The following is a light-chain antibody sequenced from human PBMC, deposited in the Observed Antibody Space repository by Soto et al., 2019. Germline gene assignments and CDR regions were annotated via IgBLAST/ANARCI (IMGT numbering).Light chain of an antibody. CDR3: QQYNDWPRT. V-gene: IGKV3D-15*01. CDR2: RAS. Sequence: EIVLTQSPATLSVSPVERATLSCMASQNIDINLVWYQQKPGQAPRLLIFRASTRATGIPPRFSGSGSGTEFTLTISSLQSEDIAVYYCQQYNDWPRTCGQGTKVDIK. J-gene: IGKJ1*01. CDR1: QNIDIN.